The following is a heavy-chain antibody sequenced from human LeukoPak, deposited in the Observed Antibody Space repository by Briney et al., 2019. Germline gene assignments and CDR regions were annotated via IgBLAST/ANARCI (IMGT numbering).Heavy chain of an antibody. CDR1: GFTFRTYW. CDR3: ARLIGDRTIYDY. V-gene: IGHV3-7*01. CDR2: INQGGSET. J-gene: IGHJ4*02. Sequence: GGSLRLACAAAGFTFRTYWMSWVRQPPGKGMEWVARINQGGSETCYVESVKGRFTISRDNAMNSFFLQMNSLRAEDTAVHYCARLIGDRTIYDYWGQGTLVTVSS. D-gene: IGHD6-6*01.